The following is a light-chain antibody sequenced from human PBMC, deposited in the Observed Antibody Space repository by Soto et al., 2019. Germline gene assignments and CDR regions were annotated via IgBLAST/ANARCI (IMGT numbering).Light chain of an antibody. CDR1: SSDVGGYKY. J-gene: IGLJ2*01. CDR2: AVS. Sequence: QSVLTQPASVSVSPGQSITISCTGTSSDVGGYKYVSWYQQHPGKAPKLLIYAVSNRPSGVSNRFSGSKSGNTASLTISGLQAEDEADYYCSSYTSSSALDVVFGGGTKLTVL. CDR3: SSYTSSSALDVV. V-gene: IGLV2-14*03.